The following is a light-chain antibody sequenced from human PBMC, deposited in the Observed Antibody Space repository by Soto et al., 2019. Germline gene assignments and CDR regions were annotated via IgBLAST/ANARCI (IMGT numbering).Light chain of an antibody. CDR3: QQYGSSPPLT. Sequence: EIVLTQSPGTLSLSPGERDTLSYRASQSVSSSYLAWYQQKPGQAPRLLIYGASSRATGIPDRFSGSGSGTDFTLTISRLEPEDFAVYYCQQYGSSPPLTFGGGTKVDIK. CDR1: QSVSSSY. V-gene: IGKV3-20*01. CDR2: GAS. J-gene: IGKJ4*01.